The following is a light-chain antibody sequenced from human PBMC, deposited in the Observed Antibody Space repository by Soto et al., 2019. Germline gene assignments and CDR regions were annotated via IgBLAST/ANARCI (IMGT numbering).Light chain of an antibody. CDR1: QSISNN. V-gene: IGKV3-15*01. Sequence: EIVMTQSPATLSVSPGERATLSCRASQSISNNLAWYQQKPGQAPMLLIYSASTRATGIPARFSGSASGTEFPLPISSLQSEDFAVYYCQQYNEWPLTFGGGTKVETK. CDR2: SAS. CDR3: QQYNEWPLT. J-gene: IGKJ4*01.